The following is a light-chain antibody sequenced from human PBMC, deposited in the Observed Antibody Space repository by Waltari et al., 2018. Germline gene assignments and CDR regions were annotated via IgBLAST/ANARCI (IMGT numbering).Light chain of an antibody. CDR1: QSISSN. J-gene: IGKJ1*01. Sequence: EIVMTQSQATLSVSPGERATLPCSASQSISSNLAWYQHRPGQAPRLLIYDASTRATGSPARFSGSGSGTEFTLTISSLQSEDFALYYCQQYNNWPQTFGQGTKVEIE. CDR2: DAS. V-gene: IGKV3-15*01. CDR3: QQYNNWPQT.